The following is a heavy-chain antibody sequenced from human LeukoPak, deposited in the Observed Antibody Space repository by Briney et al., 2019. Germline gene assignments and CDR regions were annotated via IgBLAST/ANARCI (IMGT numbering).Heavy chain of an antibody. V-gene: IGHV3-9*01. Sequence: GGSLRLSCAASGFTFDDYAMHWVRQAPGKGLEWVSGISWNSGSIGYADSVKGRFTISRDNAKNSLYLQMNSLRAEDTALYYCAKDLVRYYYYYGMDVWSQGTTVTVSS. CDR2: ISWNSGSI. J-gene: IGHJ6*02. D-gene: IGHD1-26*01. CDR1: GFTFDDYA. CDR3: AKDLVRYYYYYGMDV.